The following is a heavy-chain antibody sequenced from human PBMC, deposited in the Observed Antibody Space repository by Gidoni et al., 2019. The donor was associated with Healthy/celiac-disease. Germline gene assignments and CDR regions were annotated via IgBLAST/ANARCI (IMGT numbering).Heavy chain of an antibody. V-gene: IGHV3-48*03. Sequence: EVQLVESGGGLVQPGGSLRLSCAASGFTFSSYEMNWVRQAPGKGLEWVSYISSSGSTIYYADSVKGRFTISSDNAKNSLYLQMNSLRSEDTAVYYCARAFAYYYDSSGYVASYYYGMDVWGQGTTVTVSS. CDR3: ARAFAYYYDSSGYVASYYYGMDV. CDR1: GFTFSSYE. J-gene: IGHJ6*02. CDR2: ISSSGSTI. D-gene: IGHD3-22*01.